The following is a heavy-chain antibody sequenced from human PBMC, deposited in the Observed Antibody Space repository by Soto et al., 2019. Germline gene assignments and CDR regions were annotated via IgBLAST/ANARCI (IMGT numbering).Heavy chain of an antibody. V-gene: IGHV4-31*03. CDR2: IYYSGST. J-gene: IGHJ6*02. Sequence: SETLSLTCTVSGGSISSGDYYWSWIRQHPGKGLEWIGYIYYSGSTSYNPSLKSRVAISVDTSKNQFSLKLSSVTAADTAVYYCSRDLPFYDFWSGYPSSNYYYGMDVWGQGTTVTVSS. CDR3: SRDLPFYDFWSGYPSSNYYYGMDV. CDR1: GGSISSGDYY. D-gene: IGHD3-3*01.